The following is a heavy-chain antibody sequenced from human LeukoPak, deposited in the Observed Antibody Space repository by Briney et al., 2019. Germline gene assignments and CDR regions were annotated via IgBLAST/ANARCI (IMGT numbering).Heavy chain of an antibody. J-gene: IGHJ4*02. CDR1: GYTFTGYY. CDR3: AREGLYSSSSDFDY. V-gene: IGHV1-2*02. CDR2: LNPKTGDA. D-gene: IGHD6-13*01. Sequence: ASVKVSCRSSGYTFTGYYVHWVRQAPGQGLQWMGYLNPKTGDAKYAQNLQGRVTMTTDTSISTAYMELSGLRSDDTGVYYCAREGLYSSSSDFDYWGQGTLVTVSS.